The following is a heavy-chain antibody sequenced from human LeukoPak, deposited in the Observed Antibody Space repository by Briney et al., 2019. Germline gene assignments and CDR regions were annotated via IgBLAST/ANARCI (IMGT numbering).Heavy chain of an antibody. V-gene: IGHV4-59*08. D-gene: IGHD3-22*01. CDR2: IYYSGSS. J-gene: IGHJ3*02. CDR3: ASSLITMIAVPRWEAFDI. Sequence: SETLSLTCTVPGGSISSYYWSWIRQPPGKGLEWIGYIYYSGSSNYNPSLKSRVTISVDTSKNQFSLKLSSVTAADTAVYYCASSLITMIAVPRWEAFDIWRQGTMVTVSS. CDR1: GGSISSYY.